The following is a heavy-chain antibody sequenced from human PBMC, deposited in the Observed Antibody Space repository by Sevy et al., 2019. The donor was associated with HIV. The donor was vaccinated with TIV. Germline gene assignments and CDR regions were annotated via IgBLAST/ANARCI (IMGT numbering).Heavy chain of an antibody. CDR3: ARNGGSGYSYGYTGNWFDP. D-gene: IGHD5-18*01. CDR2: IYPGDSDT. Sequence: GESLKISCKGSGYSFTSYWIGWVRQMPGKGLEWMGIIYPGDSDTRSSPSFQGQVTISADKSISTAYLQWSSLKASDTAMYYCARNGGSGYSYGYTGNWFDPWGQGTLVTVSS. V-gene: IGHV5-51*01. CDR1: GYSFTSYW. J-gene: IGHJ5*02.